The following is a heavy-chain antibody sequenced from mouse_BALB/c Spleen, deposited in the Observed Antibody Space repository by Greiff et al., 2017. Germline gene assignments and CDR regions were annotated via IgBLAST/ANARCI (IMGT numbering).Heavy chain of an antibody. CDR1: GFTFSSYA. CDR2: ISSGGSYT. Sequence: EVKLMESGGGLVKPGGSLKLSCAASGFTFSSYAMSWVRQTPEKRLEWVATISSGGSYTYYPDSVKGRFTISRDNAKNTLYLQMSSLRSEDTAMYYCARMRRGEAMDYWGQGTSVTVSS. J-gene: IGHJ4*01. V-gene: IGHV5-9-3*01. CDR3: ARMRRGEAMDY.